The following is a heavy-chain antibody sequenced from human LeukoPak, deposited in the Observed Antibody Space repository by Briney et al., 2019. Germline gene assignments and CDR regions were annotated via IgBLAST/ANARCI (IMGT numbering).Heavy chain of an antibody. Sequence: PGGSLRLSCAVFGFRFSNYWMTWVRQAPGKGLEWVSAISGSGGSTYYADSVKGRFTISRDNSKNTLYLQMNSLRAEDTAVYYCAKAIFYDYWGQGTLVTVSS. D-gene: IGHD3-9*01. J-gene: IGHJ4*02. CDR2: ISGSGGST. CDR3: AKAIFYDY. CDR1: GFRFSNYW. V-gene: IGHV3-23*01.